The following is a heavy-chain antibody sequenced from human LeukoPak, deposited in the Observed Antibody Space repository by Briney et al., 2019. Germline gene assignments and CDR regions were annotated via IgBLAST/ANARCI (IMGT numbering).Heavy chain of an antibody. CDR1: GYSISSGYY. D-gene: IGHD3-10*01. CDR2: IYHSGST. CDR3: ARRMVRGVIRYYYYYYMDV. Sequence: SETLSLTCTVSGYSISSGYYWGWIRQPPGKGLEWIGSIYHSGSTYNNPSLKSRVTISVDTSKNQFSLKLSSVTAADTAVYYCARRMVRGVIRYYYYYYMDVWGKGTTVTISS. V-gene: IGHV4-38-2*02. J-gene: IGHJ6*03.